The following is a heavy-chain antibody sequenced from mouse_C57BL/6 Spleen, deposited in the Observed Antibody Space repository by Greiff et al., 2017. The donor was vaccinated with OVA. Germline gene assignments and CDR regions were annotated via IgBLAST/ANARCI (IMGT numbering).Heavy chain of an antibody. CDR3: ARDYGSSYRGFAY. Sequence: VQLQQSGPELVKPGASVKISCKASGYTFTDYYMNWVKQSHGKSLEWIGDINPNNGGTSYNQKFKGKATLTVDKSSSTAYMELRSLTSEDSAVYYCARDYGSSYRGFAYWGQGTLVTVSA. CDR1: GYTFTDYY. D-gene: IGHD1-1*01. CDR2: INPNNGGT. V-gene: IGHV1-26*01. J-gene: IGHJ3*01.